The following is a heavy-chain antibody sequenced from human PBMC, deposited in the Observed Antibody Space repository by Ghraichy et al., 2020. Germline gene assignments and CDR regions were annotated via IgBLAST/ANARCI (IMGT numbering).Heavy chain of an antibody. CDR3: ARVGAASRNYYYYGLDV. D-gene: IGHD3-10*01. J-gene: IGHJ6*02. V-gene: IGHV4-59*01. CDR1: GDSMSSYY. CDR2: IYYSGST. Sequence: SETLSLTCNVSGDSMSSYYWSWIRQPPGKGLGWVGYIYYSGSTHYNPSLKSRVTISIDTSKKHFSLKLTSVTAADTAVYYCARVGAASRNYYYYGLDVWGQGTTVTVSS.